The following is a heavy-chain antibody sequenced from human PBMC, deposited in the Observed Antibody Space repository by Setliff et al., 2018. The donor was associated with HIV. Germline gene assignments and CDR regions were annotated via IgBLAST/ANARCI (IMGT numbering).Heavy chain of an antibody. V-gene: IGHV1-69*08. D-gene: IGHD5-12*01. CDR1: GGTFSNYP. J-gene: IGHJ4*02. CDR3: ARDAGYSGYVLDY. CDR2: ISPALGTA. Sequence: GASVKVSCKASGGTFSNYPISWVRQAPGQGLEWMGKISPALGTADYAQKFQGRVTITADQSTRTVYMELSSLRSEDTAVYYCARDAGYSGYVLDYWGQGTGVTVPQ.